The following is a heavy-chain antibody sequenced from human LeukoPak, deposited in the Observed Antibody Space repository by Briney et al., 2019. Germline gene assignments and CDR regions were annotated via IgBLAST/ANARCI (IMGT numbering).Heavy chain of an antibody. CDR3: ARVRHGAFDI. CDR1: GGSISSYY. Sequence: SETLSLTCTVSGGSISSYYWSWIRQPPGKGLEWIGYIYYSGSTNYNPSLKSRVTISVDTSKNQFSLKLSSVTAADTAVYYCARVRHGAFDIWGQGTMVTVSS. J-gene: IGHJ3*02. CDR2: IYYSGST. V-gene: IGHV4-59*01.